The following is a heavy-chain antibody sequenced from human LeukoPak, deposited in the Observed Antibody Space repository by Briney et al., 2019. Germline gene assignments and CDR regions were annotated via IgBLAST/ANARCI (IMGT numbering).Heavy chain of an antibody. CDR3: ARVAAEVVGVPGAIGFGWLRRDYYYMDV. V-gene: IGHV1-18*01. CDR2: ISTSTGDT. CDR1: GYTFTNNA. Sequence: ASVKVSCKTSGYTFTNNAINWVRQAPGQGPEWMGWISTSTGDTKYTQKFQGRVTLTTDTSTSTAYMELSSLRSEDTAVYYCARVAAEVVGVPGAIGFGWLRRDYYYMDVWGKGTTVTVSS. J-gene: IGHJ6*03. D-gene: IGHD2-2*02.